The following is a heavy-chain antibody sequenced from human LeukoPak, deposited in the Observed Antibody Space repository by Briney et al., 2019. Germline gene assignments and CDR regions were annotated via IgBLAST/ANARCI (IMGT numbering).Heavy chain of an antibody. CDR1: GYTFTGYY. CDR3: ARGFPSGSYQSFDY. Sequence: ASVKVSCKASGYTFTGYYMHWVRQAPGQGLEWMGWVNPNSGGTNYAQKFQGRVTMTRDTSIGTAYMELSRLRSDDTAVYYCARGFPSGSYQSFDYWGQGTLVTVSS. V-gene: IGHV1-2*02. D-gene: IGHD1-26*01. J-gene: IGHJ4*02. CDR2: VNPNSGGT.